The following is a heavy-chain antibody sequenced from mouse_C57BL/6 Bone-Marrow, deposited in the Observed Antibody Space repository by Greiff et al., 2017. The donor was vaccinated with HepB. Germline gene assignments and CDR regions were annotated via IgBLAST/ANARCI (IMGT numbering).Heavy chain of an antibody. Sequence: EVHLVESGGGLVKPGGSLKLSCAASGFTFSSYAMSWVRQTPEKRLEWVATISDGGSYTYYPDNVKGRFTISRDNAKNNLYLQMSHLKSEDTAMYYCARETITWYFDVWGTGTTVTVSS. CDR2: ISDGGSYT. J-gene: IGHJ1*03. D-gene: IGHD1-1*01. V-gene: IGHV5-4*01. CDR1: GFTFSSYA. CDR3: ARETITWYFDV.